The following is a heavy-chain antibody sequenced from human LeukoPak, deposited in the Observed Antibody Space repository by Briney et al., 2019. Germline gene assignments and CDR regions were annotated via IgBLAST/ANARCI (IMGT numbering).Heavy chain of an antibody. Sequence: PEGSLRLSCAASGCTFSRYWMRWVRQAPGKGLVWVSHINTDGSSTTYADSVNGRFTISRDNAKDTLFLQMDSPTADDTAVYYCVRDCNSGSGSPYGYYDYWGQGVLVTVTS. CDR1: GCTFSRYW. CDR2: INTDGSST. D-gene: IGHD3-10*01. V-gene: IGHV3-74*01. CDR3: VRDCNSGSGSPYGYYDY. J-gene: IGHJ4*02.